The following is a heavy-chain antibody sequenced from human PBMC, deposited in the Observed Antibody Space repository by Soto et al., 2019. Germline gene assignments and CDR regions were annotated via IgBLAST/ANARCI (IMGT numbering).Heavy chain of an antibody. V-gene: IGHV1-2*04. D-gene: IGHD3-9*01. J-gene: IGHJ4*02. CDR1: GYTFTGYY. CDR2: INPNSGGT. Sequence: ASVKVSCKASGYTFTGYYMHWVRQAPGQGLEWMGWINPNSGGTNYAQRFQGWVTMTTDTSTSTAYMELRSLRSDDTAVYYCARGPSDYDILTAGFDYWGQGTLVTVSS. CDR3: ARGPSDYDILTAGFDY.